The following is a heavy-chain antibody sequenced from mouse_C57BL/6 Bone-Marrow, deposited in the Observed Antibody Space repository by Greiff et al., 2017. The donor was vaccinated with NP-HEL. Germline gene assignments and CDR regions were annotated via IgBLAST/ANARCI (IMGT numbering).Heavy chain of an antibody. V-gene: IGHV1-54*01. Sequence: VQLQQSGAELVRPGTSVKVSCKASGYAFTNYLIEWVKQRPGQGLEWIGVINPGSGGTNYNEKFKGKATLTADKSSSTAYMQLSSLTSEDSAVYFCARVGYTTVVEGYAMDYWGQGTSVTVSS. CDR2: INPGSGGT. D-gene: IGHD1-1*01. CDR1: GYAFTNYL. J-gene: IGHJ4*01. CDR3: ARVGYTTVVEGYAMDY.